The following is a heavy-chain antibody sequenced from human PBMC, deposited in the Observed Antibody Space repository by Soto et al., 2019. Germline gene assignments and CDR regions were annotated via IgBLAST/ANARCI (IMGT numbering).Heavy chain of an antibody. CDR2: ISSSSSTI. V-gene: IGHV3-48*04. CDR3: ARDYGYGYYYYGMDV. CDR1: GFTFSSYS. Sequence: GGSLRLSCAASGFTFSSYSMNWVRQAPGKGLEWVSYISSSSSTIYYADSVKGRFTISRDNAKNSLYLQMNSLRAEDTAVYYCARDYGYGYYYYGMDVWGQGTTVTVSS. J-gene: IGHJ6*02. D-gene: IGHD5-18*01.